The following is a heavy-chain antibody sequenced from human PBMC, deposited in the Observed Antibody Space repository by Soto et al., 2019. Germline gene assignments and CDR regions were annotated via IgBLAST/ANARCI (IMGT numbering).Heavy chain of an antibody. CDR2: INPNSGGT. D-gene: IGHD2-2*01. CDR3: SRPYCGSNSCHNWFDP. J-gene: IGHJ5*02. V-gene: IGHV1-2*02. CDR1: GYIFTDYY. Sequence: GASVKVSCKASGYIFTDYYMNWVRQAPGQGLEWMGWINPNSGGTNYAQKFQGRVTMTTDTSITTAYMELSGLRSDGTAVYYCSRPYCGSNSCHNWFDPWGQGTLVTVSS.